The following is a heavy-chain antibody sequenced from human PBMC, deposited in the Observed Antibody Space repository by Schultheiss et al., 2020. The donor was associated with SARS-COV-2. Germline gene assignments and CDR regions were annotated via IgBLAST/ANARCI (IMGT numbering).Heavy chain of an antibody. Sequence: ASVKVSCKASGGTFSSYAISWVRQAPGQGLEWMGWINPNNGGTNYAQKFQGSVTMTRDSSISTVYMELSNLRSDDTAVYYCARGVILSGHYMWDYWGQGTLVTVSS. J-gene: IGHJ4*02. V-gene: IGHV1-2*02. CDR1: GGTFSSYA. CDR3: ARGVILSGHYMWDY. CDR2: INPNNGGT. D-gene: IGHD3-3*01.